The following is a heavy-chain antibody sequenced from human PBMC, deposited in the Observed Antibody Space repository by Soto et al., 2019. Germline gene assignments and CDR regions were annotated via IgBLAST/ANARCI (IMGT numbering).Heavy chain of an antibody. CDR3: ARGYFDWLLYRDFAYYGMDV. J-gene: IGHJ6*02. CDR2: INPNSGGT. Sequence: GASVKVSCKASGYTFTGYYMHWVRQAPGQGLEWMGWINPNSGGTNYAQKFQGWVTMTRDTSISTAYMELSRLRSDDTAVYYCARGYFDWLLYRDFAYYGMDVWGQGTTVTVSS. CDR1: GYTFTGYY. V-gene: IGHV1-2*04. D-gene: IGHD3-9*01.